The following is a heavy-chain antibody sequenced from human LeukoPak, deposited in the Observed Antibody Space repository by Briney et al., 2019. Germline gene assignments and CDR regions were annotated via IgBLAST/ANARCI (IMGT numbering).Heavy chain of an antibody. CDR3: ARDSAGNQYSSGNFDL. CDR1: GFAVKSSY. D-gene: IGHD3-10*01. Sequence: GGSLRLSCAASGFAVKSSYMNWVRQAPGKGLEWVSVLYAGGESYYADSVLGRFTISRDNSNNTVFLEMDSLTADDTAVYFCARDSAGNQYSSGNFDLWGQGTLVTVSS. V-gene: IGHV3-53*01. CDR2: LYAGGES. J-gene: IGHJ4*02.